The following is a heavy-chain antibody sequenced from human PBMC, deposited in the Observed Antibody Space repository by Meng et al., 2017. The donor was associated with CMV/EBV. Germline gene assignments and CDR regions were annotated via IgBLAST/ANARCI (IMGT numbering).Heavy chain of an antibody. CDR3: ARDLGQNWRGDYGMDV. Sequence: SETLSLTCTVSGSSISRYYWTWIRQPPGKGLEWIGYIYYSGSTNYNPSLKSRVTISVDTSKNQFSLKLSSVTAADTAVYYCARDLGQNWRGDYGMDVWGQGTTVTVSS. CDR1: GSSISRYY. V-gene: IGHV4-59*01. D-gene: IGHD1-1*01. CDR2: IYYSGST. J-gene: IGHJ6*02.